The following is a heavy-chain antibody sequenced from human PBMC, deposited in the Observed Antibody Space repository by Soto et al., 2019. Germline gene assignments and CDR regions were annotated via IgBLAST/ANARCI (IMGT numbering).Heavy chain of an antibody. Sequence: QVRLVQSGAEVKRPGASVKVSCKTYGYSFTVYGISWVRQAPGQGLEWMGWMSTYTGDTNCARKFRGRVTMTTDISASTASMEWWSLTSDDTAVYYCARDPGGATGFDPWGQGTPVIVST. J-gene: IGHJ5*02. CDR3: ARDPGGATGFDP. D-gene: IGHD3-10*01. V-gene: IGHV1-18*01. CDR1: GYSFTVYG. CDR2: MSTYTGDT.